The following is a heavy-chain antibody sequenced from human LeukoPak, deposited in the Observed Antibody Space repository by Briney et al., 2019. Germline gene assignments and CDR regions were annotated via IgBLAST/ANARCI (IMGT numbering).Heavy chain of an antibody. CDR1: GGTFSSYT. D-gene: IGHD4-23*01. Sequence: EASVKVSCKASGGTFSSYTISWVRQAPGQGLEWMGRIIPILGIANYAQKFQGRVTITADKSTSTAYMEQSSLRSEDTAVYYCARELLGTNDYGGLDYWGQGTLVTVSS. CDR3: ARELLGTNDYGGLDY. V-gene: IGHV1-69*04. J-gene: IGHJ4*02. CDR2: IIPILGIA.